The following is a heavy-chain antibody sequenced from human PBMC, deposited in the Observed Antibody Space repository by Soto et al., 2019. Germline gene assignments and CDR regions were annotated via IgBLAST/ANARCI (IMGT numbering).Heavy chain of an antibody. V-gene: IGHV2-5*02. J-gene: IGHJ3*02. D-gene: IGHD2-15*01. CDR1: GFSLSTSGVG. Sequence: QITLQESAPVLVRPTETLTLTCTYSGFSLSTSGVGVGWVRQSPGKALEWLAVIYWDDDKRYMPSLQNRLTIGKDTSRNLVILAMAHMLPMDTGTYYCARRLRQLCNSWHSGAFDIWGQGTVVAVS. CDR2: IYWDDDK. CDR3: ARRLRQLCNSWHSGAFDI.